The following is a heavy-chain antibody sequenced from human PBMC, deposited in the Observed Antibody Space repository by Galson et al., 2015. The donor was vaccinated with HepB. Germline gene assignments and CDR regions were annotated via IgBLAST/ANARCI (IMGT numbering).Heavy chain of an antibody. CDR2: FDPEDGET. J-gene: IGHJ6*02. V-gene: IGHV1-24*01. CDR1: GYTLTNLS. Sequence: SVKVSCKVSGYTLTNLSMHWVRQAPGKGLEWMGGFDPEDGETIYAQKFQGRVTMTEDTSTDTAYMELSSLRSEDTAVYYCATDSSGYFGYYYYGMDVWGQGTTVTVSS. D-gene: IGHD3-22*01. CDR3: ATDSSGYFGYYYYGMDV.